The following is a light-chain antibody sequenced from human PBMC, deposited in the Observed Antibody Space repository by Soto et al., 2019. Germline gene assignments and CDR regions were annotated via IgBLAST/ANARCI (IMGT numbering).Light chain of an antibody. J-gene: IGKJ1*01. V-gene: IGKV1-6*01. CDR2: AAS. CDR1: QGIRSA. CDR3: LHDYNYPRT. Sequence: AIQMTQSPSSLSASVGDRVIITCRASQGIRSALAWYQQKPGKAPDLLIYAASTLQPGVPYRFSGSGSGTDFTLTISNLQPEDFATYYCLHDYNYPRTFGQGTKVEIK.